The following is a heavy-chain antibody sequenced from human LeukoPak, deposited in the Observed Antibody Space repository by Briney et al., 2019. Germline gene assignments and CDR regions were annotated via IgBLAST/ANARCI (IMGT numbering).Heavy chain of an antibody. CDR1: GGTFSSYA. CDR3: ARDQRVDSSGYYDAFDI. Sequence: SVKVSCKASGGTFSSYAICWVRQAPGQGLEWMGGIIPIFGTANYAQKFQGRVTITADESTSTAYMVLSSLRSEDTAVYYCARDQRVDSSGYYDAFDIWGQGTMVTVSS. V-gene: IGHV1-69*13. J-gene: IGHJ3*02. D-gene: IGHD3-22*01. CDR2: IIPIFGTA.